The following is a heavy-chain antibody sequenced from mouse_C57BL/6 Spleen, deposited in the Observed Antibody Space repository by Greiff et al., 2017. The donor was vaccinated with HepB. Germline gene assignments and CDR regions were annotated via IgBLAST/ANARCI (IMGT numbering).Heavy chain of an antibody. CDR3: ARGLRRGFDY. CDR1: GYAFSSSW. V-gene: IGHV1-82*01. Sequence: QVQLQQSGPELVKPGASVKISCKASGYAFSSSWMNWVKQRPGKGLEWIGRIYPGDGDTNYNGKFKGKATLTADKSSSTAYMQLSSLTSEDSAVYFCARGLRRGFDYWGQGTTLTVSS. J-gene: IGHJ2*01. CDR2: IYPGDGDT. D-gene: IGHD2-4*01.